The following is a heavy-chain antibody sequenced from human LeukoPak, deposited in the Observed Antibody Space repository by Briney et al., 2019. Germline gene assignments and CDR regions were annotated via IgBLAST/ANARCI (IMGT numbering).Heavy chain of an antibody. D-gene: IGHD6-19*01. CDR3: ASRVAGALDY. V-gene: IGHV4-34*01. CDR2: INHSGST. CDR1: GGSFSGYY. J-gene: IGHJ4*02. Sequence: PSETLSLTCAVYGGSFSGYYWSWIRQPPGKGLEWIGEINHSGSTNYNPPLKSRVTISVDTSKNQFSLKLSSVTAADTAVYYCASRVAGALDYWGQGTLVTVSS.